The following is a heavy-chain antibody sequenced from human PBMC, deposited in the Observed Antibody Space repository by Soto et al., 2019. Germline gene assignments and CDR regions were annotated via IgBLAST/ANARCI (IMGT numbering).Heavy chain of an antibody. V-gene: IGHV1-18*04. Sequence: GASVKVSCKASVYTFNSYYIHWVRQAPGQGLEWMGWISAYNGNTNYAQKLQGRVTMTTDTSTSTAYMELRSLRSDDTAVYYCARSRVAAAGTCDPWGQGTLVTVSS. CDR1: VYTFNSYY. CDR2: ISAYNGNT. J-gene: IGHJ5*02. D-gene: IGHD6-13*01. CDR3: ARSRVAAAGTCDP.